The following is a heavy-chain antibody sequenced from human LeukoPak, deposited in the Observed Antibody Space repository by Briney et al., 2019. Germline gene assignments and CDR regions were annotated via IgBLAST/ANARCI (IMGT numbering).Heavy chain of an antibody. CDR1: GYTFTSYD. CDR2: MNPNSGNT. CDR3: ARDLDPTTNNAFDI. V-gene: IGHV1-8*01. D-gene: IGHD4-11*01. Sequence: ASVKVSCKASGYTFTSYDINWVRQATGQGLEWMGWMNPNSGNTGYAQKFQGRVTMTRNTSISTAYMELSSLRSEDTAVYYCARDLDPTTNNAFDIWGQGTMVTVSS. J-gene: IGHJ3*02.